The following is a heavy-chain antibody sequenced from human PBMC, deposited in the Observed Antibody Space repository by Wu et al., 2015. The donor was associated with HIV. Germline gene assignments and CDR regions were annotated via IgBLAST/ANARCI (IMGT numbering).Heavy chain of an antibody. CDR3: ARVREPKGSAFDI. V-gene: IGHV1-18*01. D-gene: IGHD1-26*01. J-gene: IGHJ3*02. Sequence: RQAPGQGLEWMGWISAYNGNTNYAQKLQGRVTMTTDTSTSTAYMELRSLRSDDTAVYYCARVREPKGSAFDIWGQGTMVTVSS. CDR2: ISAYNGNT.